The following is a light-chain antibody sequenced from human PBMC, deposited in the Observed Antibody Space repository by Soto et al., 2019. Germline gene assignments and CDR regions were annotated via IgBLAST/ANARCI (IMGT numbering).Light chain of an antibody. J-gene: IGLJ2*01. V-gene: IGLV1-40*01. CDR2: GDN. Sequence: QSVLTQPPSVSGAPGQRVTIPCTGSSSNIGSYYDVHWYQQLPGTVPKLLIYGDNNRPSGVPDRFSCSKSGTSASLAITGLQAEDEADYYCQCYDSSLSHVVFGGGTKLTVL. CDR3: QCYDSSLSHVV. CDR1: SSNIGSYYD.